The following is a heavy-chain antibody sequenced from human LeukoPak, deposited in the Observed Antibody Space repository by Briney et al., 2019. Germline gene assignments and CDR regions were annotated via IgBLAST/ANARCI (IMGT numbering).Heavy chain of an antibody. CDR1: GGSISSSSYY. CDR2: IYYSGST. Sequence: SETLSLTCTVSGGSISSSSYYWGWIRQPPGKGLEWIGSIYYSGSTYYNPSLKSRVTISVDTSKNQFSLKLSSVTAADTAVYYCARGDIVVVPAANRLNWFDPWGQGTLVTVSS. V-gene: IGHV4-39*07. J-gene: IGHJ5*02. CDR3: ARGDIVVVPAANRLNWFDP. D-gene: IGHD2-2*01.